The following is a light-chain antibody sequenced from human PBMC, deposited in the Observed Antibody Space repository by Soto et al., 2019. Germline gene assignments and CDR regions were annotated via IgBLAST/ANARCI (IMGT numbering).Light chain of an antibody. CDR1: QTISSW. V-gene: IGKV1-5*03. CDR3: QHYNSYSEA. J-gene: IGKJ1*01. CDR2: KAS. Sequence: DIQMTQSPSTLSESVGDRVTITCRASQTISSWLAWYQQKPGKAPKLLIYKASTLKSGVPSRFGGSGSGTEFTLTISSLQPDDFATYYCQHYNSYSEAFGQGTKVELK.